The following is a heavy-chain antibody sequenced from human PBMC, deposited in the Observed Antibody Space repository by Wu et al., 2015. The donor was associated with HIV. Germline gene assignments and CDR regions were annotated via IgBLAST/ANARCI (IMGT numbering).Heavy chain of an antibody. Sequence: QVQLVQSGTEVKRPGSSVRLSCKASGGTASDDSSSTYAMSWVRQAPGQGLEWVGGIIPIFGTTNYAQLLQDRVTVTTDEFTGTTYMDLRRLRVDDTALYFCVRGPAMLGATTPTLWGQGTLVTVSS. D-gene: IGHD1-26*01. CDR3: VRGPAMLGATTPTL. J-gene: IGHJ4*02. CDR1: GGTASDDSSSTYA. CDR2: IIPIFGTT. V-gene: IGHV1-69*05.